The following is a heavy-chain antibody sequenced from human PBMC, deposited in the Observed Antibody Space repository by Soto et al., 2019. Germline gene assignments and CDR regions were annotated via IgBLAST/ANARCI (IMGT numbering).Heavy chain of an antibody. D-gene: IGHD2-15*01. J-gene: IGHJ4*02. CDR2: IRSKAYGGTT. CDR1: GFTFGDYA. V-gene: IGHV3-49*03. Sequence: PGGSLRLSCTASGFTFGDYAMSWFRQAPGKGLEWVGFIRSKAYGGTTEYAASVKGRFTISRDDSKSIAYLQMNSLKTEDTAVYYCTRGYHCSGGSCYSWDDVWSRDPPENFDYWGQGTLVTVSS. CDR3: TRGYHCSGGSCYSWDDVWSRDPPENFDY.